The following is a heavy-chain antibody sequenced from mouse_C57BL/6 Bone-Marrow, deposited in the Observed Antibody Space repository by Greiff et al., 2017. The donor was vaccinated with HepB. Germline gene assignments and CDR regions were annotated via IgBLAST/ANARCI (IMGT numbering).Heavy chain of an antibody. CDR2: INPSSGYT. CDR1: GYTFTSYT. CDR3: ARERWFYAMDY. D-gene: IGHD2-2*01. J-gene: IGHJ4*01. Sequence: VQLQQSGAELARPGASVKMSCKASGYTFTSYTMHWVKQRPGQGLEWIGNINPSSGYTKYNQKFKDKATLTADKTSSTAYMQLSSLTSEDSAVYYCARERWFYAMDYWGQGTSVTVSS. V-gene: IGHV1-4*01.